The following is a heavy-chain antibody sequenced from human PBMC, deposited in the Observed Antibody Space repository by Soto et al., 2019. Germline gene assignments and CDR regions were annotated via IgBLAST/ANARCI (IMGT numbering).Heavy chain of an antibody. J-gene: IGHJ6*03. D-gene: IGHD2-2*01. CDR1: GFTFDDYA. CDR3: AKDSPVRVVVPAAGYYYYYYMDV. Sequence: GGSLRLSCAASGFTFDDYAMHWVRQAPGKGLEWVSGISWNSGSIGYADSVKGRFTISRDNAKNSLYLQMTRLRADDTALYYCAKDSPVRVVVPAAGYYYYYYMDVWGKGTTVTVSS. V-gene: IGHV3-9*01. CDR2: ISWNSGSI.